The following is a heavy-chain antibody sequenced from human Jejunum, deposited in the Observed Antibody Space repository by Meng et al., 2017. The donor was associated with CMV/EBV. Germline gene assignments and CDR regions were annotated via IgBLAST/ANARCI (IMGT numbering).Heavy chain of an antibody. CDR1: GFTFSSYA. Sequence: SLRLSCDASGFTFSSYAMSWVRQAAGKGLECVSSIGGSGGITYYADSVKGRFTISRDNSKNTLYLQMNSLRAEDTAIYYCAKDMAYGGQGTLVTVSS. CDR2: IGGSGGIT. V-gene: IGHV3-23*01. J-gene: IGHJ4*02. CDR3: AKDMAY. D-gene: IGHD2-2*01.